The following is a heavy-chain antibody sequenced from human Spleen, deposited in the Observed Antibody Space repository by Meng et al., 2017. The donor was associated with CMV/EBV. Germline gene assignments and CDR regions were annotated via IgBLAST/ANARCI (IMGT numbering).Heavy chain of an antibody. Sequence: QWQLQESGPGLVEPSQTLSLTCTVSGGSMGSGNYYWSWIRQPPGKGLEWIGYIHHSGSAYYNPSLKSRVSISVDTSKNQFSLNLNSMTAADTAVYYCASFDHIPRRNYFDYWGQGTLVTVSS. CDR3: ASFDHIPRRNYFDY. CDR2: IHHSGSA. D-gene: IGHD2-21*01. CDR1: GGSMGSGNYY. J-gene: IGHJ4*02. V-gene: IGHV4-30-4*01.